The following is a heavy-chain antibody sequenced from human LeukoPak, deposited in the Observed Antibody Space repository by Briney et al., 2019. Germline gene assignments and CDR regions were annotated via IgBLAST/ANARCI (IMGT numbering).Heavy chain of an antibody. J-gene: IGHJ4*02. V-gene: IGHV6-1*01. CDR2: TYYRSKWYN. CDR1: GDSVSSNSAA. CDR3: ARGVPGQLGAYFDY. D-gene: IGHD2-2*01. Sequence: SQTLSLTCAISGDSVSSNSAAWTWIRQSPSRGLEWLGRTYYRSKWYNDYAVSVKSRITINPDTYKSQFSLQLNSVTPEDTAVYYCARGVPGQLGAYFDYWGQGTLVTVSS.